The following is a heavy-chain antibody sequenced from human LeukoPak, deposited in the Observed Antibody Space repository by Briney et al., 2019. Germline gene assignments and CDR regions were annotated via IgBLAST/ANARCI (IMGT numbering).Heavy chain of an antibody. CDR2: ISGSGGNT. CDR1: GFTFSSYA. Sequence: GGSLRLSCAASGFTFSSYAMNWVRQAPGKGLEWVSTISGSGGNTYYADSVKGRFTISRDNSKNTLWLQMNSLRAEETAVYYCAKSCYYDSSAYYYEKFFGYWGQGSLVTVSS. V-gene: IGHV3-23*01. J-gene: IGHJ4*02. CDR3: AKSCYYDSSAYYYEKFFGY. D-gene: IGHD3-22*01.